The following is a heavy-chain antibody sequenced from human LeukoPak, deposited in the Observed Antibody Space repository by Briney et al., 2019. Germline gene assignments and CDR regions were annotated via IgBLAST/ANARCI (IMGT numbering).Heavy chain of an antibody. CDR3: ARAGPRRDGHNADY. V-gene: IGHV4-59*07. J-gene: IGHJ4*02. CDR2: ILSSGST. D-gene: IGHD5-24*01. CDR1: GGSISNYY. Sequence: TATLSLTCTVSGGSISNYYWTWIRQPPGKGLEWIGFILSSGSTYFNPSLKSRVTISADTSNNQFSLKLNSVTAADTAVYYCARAGPRRDGHNADYWGQGTLVTVSS.